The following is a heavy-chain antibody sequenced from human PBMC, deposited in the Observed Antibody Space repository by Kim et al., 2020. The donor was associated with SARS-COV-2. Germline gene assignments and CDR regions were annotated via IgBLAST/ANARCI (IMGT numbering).Heavy chain of an antibody. Sequence: ASVKVSCKASGYTFTSYYMHWVRQAPGQGLEWMGIINPSGGSTSYAQKFQGRVTMTRDTSTSTVYMELSSLRSEDTAVYYCARDLLAMRYDSSGYYGGGSDWGQGTLVTVSS. J-gene: IGHJ4*02. V-gene: IGHV1-46*01. CDR3: ARDLLAMRYDSSGYYGGGSD. CDR1: GYTFTSYY. CDR2: INPSGGST. D-gene: IGHD3-22*01.